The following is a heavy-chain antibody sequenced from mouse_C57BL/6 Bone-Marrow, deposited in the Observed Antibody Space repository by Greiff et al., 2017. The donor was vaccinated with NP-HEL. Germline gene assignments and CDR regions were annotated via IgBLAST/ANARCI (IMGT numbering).Heavy chain of an antibody. CDR1: GFSFNTYA. Sequence: EVQRVESGGGLVQPKGSLKLSCAASGFSFNTYAMNWVRQAPGKGLEWVARIRSKSNNYATYYADSVKDRFTISRDDSESMLYLQMNNLKTEDTAMYYCVRRAPYYYGSLWYFDVWGTGTTVTVSS. CDR3: VRRAPYYYGSLWYFDV. V-gene: IGHV10-1*01. CDR2: IRSKSNNYAT. D-gene: IGHD1-1*01. J-gene: IGHJ1*03.